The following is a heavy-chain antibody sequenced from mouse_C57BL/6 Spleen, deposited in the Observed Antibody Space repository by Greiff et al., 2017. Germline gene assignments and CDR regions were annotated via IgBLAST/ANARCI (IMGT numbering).Heavy chain of an antibody. V-gene: IGHV1-52*01. CDR3: ARELRSYAMDY. CDR1: GYTFTSYW. CDR2: IDPSDSET. Sequence: QVQLQQPGAELVRPGSSVKLSCKASGYTFTSYWMHWVKQRPIQGLEWIGNIDPSDSETHYNQKFKDKATLTVDTSSSTAYMQLSSLTSEDSAVYYCARELRSYAMDYWGQGTSVTVSS. D-gene: IGHD3-2*02. J-gene: IGHJ4*01.